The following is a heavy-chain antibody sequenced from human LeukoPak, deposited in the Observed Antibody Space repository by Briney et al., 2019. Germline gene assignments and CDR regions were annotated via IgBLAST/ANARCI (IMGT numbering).Heavy chain of an antibody. D-gene: IGHD6-19*01. Sequence: SQTLLLTCTVSGLSFGSRKYYWGWLRQPPGKGLEWIGRIYYSGSTYYNPALKSRDTISTYTSKNQFTVKLSSVTAAHTAVYYCARETGMYRSGWNFAQWGQGALVTVSS. V-gene: IGHV4-39*02. J-gene: IGHJ4*02. CDR1: GLSFGSRKYY. CDR2: IYYSGST. CDR3: ARETGMYRSGWNFAQ.